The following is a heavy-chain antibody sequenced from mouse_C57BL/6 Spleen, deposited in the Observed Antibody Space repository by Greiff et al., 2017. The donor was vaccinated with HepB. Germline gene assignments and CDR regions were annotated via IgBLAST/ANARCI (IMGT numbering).Heavy chain of an antibody. CDR3: ARYGYDRAMDY. D-gene: IGHD2-2*01. Sequence: VQLQQSGAELVKPGASVKLSCTASGFNIKDYYMHWVKQRTEQGLEWIGRIDPEDGETKYAPNFQGKAPITAETSSNTAYLQLSSLTSEDTAVYYCARYGYDRAMDYWGQGTSVTVSS. V-gene: IGHV14-2*01. J-gene: IGHJ4*01. CDR2: IDPEDGET. CDR1: GFNIKDYY.